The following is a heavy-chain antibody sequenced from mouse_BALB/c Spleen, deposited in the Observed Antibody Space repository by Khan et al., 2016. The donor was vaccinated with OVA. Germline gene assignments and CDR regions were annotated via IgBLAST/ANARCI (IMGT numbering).Heavy chain of an antibody. J-gene: IGHJ1*01. CDR3: ARSGTTVVAYWYFDV. Sequence: EVQLVESGPDLVKPSQSLSLTCTVTGYSITGGYSWHWIRQFPGNKLEWMGYIHYSGSTNYNPSLKSRISITRDTSKNQFFLQLNSVTTEDTATYYCARSGTTVVAYWYFDVWGVGTTVTVSS. CDR1: GYSITGGYS. CDR2: IHYSGST. D-gene: IGHD1-1*01. V-gene: IGHV3-1*02.